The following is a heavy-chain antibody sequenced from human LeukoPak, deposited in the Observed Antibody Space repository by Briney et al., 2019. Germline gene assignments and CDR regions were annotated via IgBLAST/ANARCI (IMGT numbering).Heavy chain of an antibody. CDR1: GITFSSYA. J-gene: IGHJ4*02. V-gene: IGHV3-30*04. D-gene: IGHD3-10*01. CDR2: ISYDGSNK. CDR3: ARGREFGELLN. Sequence: PGGSLRLSCAASGITFSSYAMHWVRQAPGKGLEWVAVISYDGSNKYYADSVKGRFTISRDNSKNTLFLQMNSLRAEDTAVYYCARGREFGELLNWGQGTLVTVSS.